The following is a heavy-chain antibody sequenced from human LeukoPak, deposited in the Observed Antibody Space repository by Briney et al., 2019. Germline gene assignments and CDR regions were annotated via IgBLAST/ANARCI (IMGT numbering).Heavy chain of an antibody. V-gene: IGHV1-69*01. CDR2: IIPIFGTA. D-gene: IGHD3-3*01. CDR1: GGTFSSYA. CDR3: ARHRITIFGVVIIPNNWFDP. J-gene: IGHJ5*02. Sequence: SVKVSCKASGGTFSSYAISWVRQAPGQGLEWMGGIIPIFGTANYAQKFQGRVTITADESTSTAYMELSSLRSEDTAVYYCARHRITIFGVVIIPNNWFDPWGQGTLVTVSS.